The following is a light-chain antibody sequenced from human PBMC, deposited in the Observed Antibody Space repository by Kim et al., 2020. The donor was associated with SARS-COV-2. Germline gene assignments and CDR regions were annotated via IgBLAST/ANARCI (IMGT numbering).Light chain of an antibody. V-gene: IGLV3-1*01. J-gene: IGLJ2*01. CDR2: QDT. CDR3: QVWDSTTTV. CDR1: KVGEKY. Sequence: SLSQRQTASITCSGEKVGEKYVCWYQQRPGKSPVLVIYQDTIRPSGIPERFSGSNSGNTATLTISGTQAMDEADYYCQVWDSTTTVFGGGTQLTVL.